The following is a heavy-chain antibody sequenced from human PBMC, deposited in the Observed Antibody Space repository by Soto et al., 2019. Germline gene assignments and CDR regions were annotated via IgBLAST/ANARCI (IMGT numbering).Heavy chain of an antibody. CDR1: GGSISSGGYY. Sequence: PSETLSLTCTVSGGSISSGGYYWSWIRQHPGKGLEWIGYIYYSGSTYYNPSLKSRVTISVDTSKNQFSLKLSSVTAADTAVYYCARVTSLRSYYFDYWGQGTLVTVSS. J-gene: IGHJ4*02. CDR3: ARVTSLRSYYFDY. V-gene: IGHV4-31*03. D-gene: IGHD4-17*01. CDR2: IYYSGST.